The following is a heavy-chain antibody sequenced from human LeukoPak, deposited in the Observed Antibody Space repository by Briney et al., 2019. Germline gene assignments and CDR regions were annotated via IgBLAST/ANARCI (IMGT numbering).Heavy chain of an antibody. V-gene: IGHV4-34*01. CDR1: GESFSGYY. D-gene: IGHD2-15*01. Sequence: SETLSLTCAVYGESFSGYYWNWIRQPPGKGLEWIGEIHHSGSTNYNPSLKSRVTVSVDMSKNQFSLKLSSVTAADTAVYYCARLRWRPSDYYDGMDVWGQGTTVTVSS. J-gene: IGHJ6*02. CDR2: IHHSGST. CDR3: ARLRWRPSDYYDGMDV.